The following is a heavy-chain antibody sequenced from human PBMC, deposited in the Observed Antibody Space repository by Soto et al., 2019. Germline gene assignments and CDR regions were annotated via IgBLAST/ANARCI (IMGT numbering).Heavy chain of an antibody. D-gene: IGHD4-17*01. CDR2: ISSTSSTI. J-gene: IGHJ1*01. CDR1: GFTFSTYS. Sequence: ESGGGLVQPGGSLRLSCAASGFTFSTYSVNWVRQAPGKGLEWVSYISSTSSTIYYADSVKGRFTISRDNAKNSLYLQMNSLRDEDTAVYYCARVGLPGTTAVMVNQHWGQGTLVTVSS. CDR3: ARVGLPGTTAVMVNQH. V-gene: IGHV3-48*02.